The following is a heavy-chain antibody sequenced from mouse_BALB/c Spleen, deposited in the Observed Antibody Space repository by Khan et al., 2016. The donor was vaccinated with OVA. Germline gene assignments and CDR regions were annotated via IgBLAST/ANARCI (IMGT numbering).Heavy chain of an antibody. CDR1: GYTFTSYW. Sequence: DLVMPGAAVTLSCKASGYTFTSYWINWIKQRPGQGLEWIGRIAPGIGSTSYNDMFKGKATLTVDASSSTAFIQLSSLSSEDSAVYFYARSNYYGSVLYDMEYWGQGTSVTVSS. CDR2: IAPGIGST. V-gene: IGHV1S41*01. CDR3: ARSNYYGSVLYDMEY. D-gene: IGHD1-1*01. J-gene: IGHJ4*01.